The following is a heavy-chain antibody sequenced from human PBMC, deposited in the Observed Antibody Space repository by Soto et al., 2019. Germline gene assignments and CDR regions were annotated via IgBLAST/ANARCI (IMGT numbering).Heavy chain of an antibody. CDR1: GFTFSSYA. V-gene: IGHV3-23*01. J-gene: IGHJ6*02. CDR2: ISGSGGST. D-gene: IGHD3-22*01. CDR3: ARGYYYDSSGPFSPGMDV. Sequence: GGSLRLSCAASGFTFSSYAMSWVRQAPGKGLEWVSAISGSGGSTYYADSVKGRFTISRDNSKNTLYLQMNSLRAEDTAVYYCARGYYYDSSGPFSPGMDVWGQGTTVTVSS.